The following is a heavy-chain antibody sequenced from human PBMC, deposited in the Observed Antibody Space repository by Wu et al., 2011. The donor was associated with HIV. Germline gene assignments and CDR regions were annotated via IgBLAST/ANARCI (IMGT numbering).Heavy chain of an antibody. J-gene: IGHJ4*02. CDR3: ARDLGYGSGSYSYNFDY. Sequence: QVQLVQSGAEVKKPGSSVKVSCKASGGTFSRYAISWVRQAPGQGLEWSGRIIAIFGTANYAQKFQGRVTITADKSTSTAYMELSSLRSEDTAVYYCARDLGYGSGSYSYNFDYWGQGTLVTVSS. V-gene: IGHV1-69*14. CDR2: IIAIFGTA. CDR1: GGTFSRYA. D-gene: IGHD3-10*01.